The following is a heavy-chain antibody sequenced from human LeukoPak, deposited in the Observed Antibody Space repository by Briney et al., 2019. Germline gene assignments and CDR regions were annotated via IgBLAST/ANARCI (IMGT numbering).Heavy chain of an antibody. D-gene: IGHD3-22*01. J-gene: IGHJ3*01. Sequence: GESLEISFKGSGFSFANSWIGWGRQVSGKGLEWMGTIYPDDPDIRYSPSFQGQVTISGDKSSSTVYLQWNSLKASDTAMYFCAKKRSSGYYDSGGYAIDAFDVWGQGTMVTVSS. CDR1: GFSFANSW. V-gene: IGHV5-51*01. CDR2: IYPDDPDI. CDR3: AKKRSSGYYDSGGYAIDAFDV.